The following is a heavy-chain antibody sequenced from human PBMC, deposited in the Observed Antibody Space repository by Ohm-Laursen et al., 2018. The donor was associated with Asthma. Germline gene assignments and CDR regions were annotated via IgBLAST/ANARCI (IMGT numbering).Heavy chain of an antibody. CDR2: IFFTGST. V-gene: IGHV4-31*03. D-gene: IGHD4-23*01. Sequence: SQTLSLTCTISGDSLTNGGLYWSWVRQPPGEALEWIGNIFFTGSTDYNPSLSSRLTISVDTSRNQFSLKLTSVTAADTAVYYCARVNYGGPLDYWGPGALVTVSS. CDR3: ARVNYGGPLDY. CDR1: GDSLTNGGLY. J-gene: IGHJ4*02.